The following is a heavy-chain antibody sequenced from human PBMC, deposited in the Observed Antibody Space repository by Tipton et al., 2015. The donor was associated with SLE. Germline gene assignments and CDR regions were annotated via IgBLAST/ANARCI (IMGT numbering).Heavy chain of an antibody. CDR1: GGSFSGYS. J-gene: IGHJ4*02. D-gene: IGHD3-3*01. CDR3: ARGRAITILTALFFDY. V-gene: IGHV4-34*01. CDR2: TNPSGNT. Sequence: LSLTCAVYGGSFSGYSWSWIRQPPGKGLEWIGQTNPSGNTNYNPSLKSRVTISVDTSKNQFSLKLSSVTAADTAVYYCARGRAITILTALFFDYWGQGTLVTVSS.